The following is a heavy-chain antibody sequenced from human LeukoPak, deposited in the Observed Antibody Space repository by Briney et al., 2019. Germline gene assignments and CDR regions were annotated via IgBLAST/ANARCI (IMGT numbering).Heavy chain of an antibody. CDR1: GFTFDDYA. CDR3: AKDRRSIAAAGTRDFDY. J-gene: IGHJ4*02. D-gene: IGHD6-13*01. V-gene: IGHV3-9*01. CDR2: ISWNSGSI. Sequence: PGGSLRLSCAASGFTFDDYAMHWVRQAPGKGLEWVSGISWNSGSIGYADSVKGRFTISRDNAKNPLYLQMNSLRAEDTALYYCAKDRRSIAAAGTRDFDYWGQGTLVTVSS.